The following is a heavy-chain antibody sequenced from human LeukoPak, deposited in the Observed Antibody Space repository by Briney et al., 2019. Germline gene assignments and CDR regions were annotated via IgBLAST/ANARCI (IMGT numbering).Heavy chain of an antibody. CDR1: GDGVSSNSAA. J-gene: IGHJ6*02. CDR3: ATFYGSGRGTYYYYGMDV. CDR2: TYYRSKWYT. D-gene: IGHD3-10*01. Sequence: SQTLSLTCAISGDGVSSNSAAWNWITQSPSRGLDCLGSTYYRSKWYTDYAVSVKSRITINPDTSKNQFSLQLNSVTPEDTAVYYCATFYGSGRGTYYYYGMDVWGQGTTVTVSS. V-gene: IGHV6-1*01.